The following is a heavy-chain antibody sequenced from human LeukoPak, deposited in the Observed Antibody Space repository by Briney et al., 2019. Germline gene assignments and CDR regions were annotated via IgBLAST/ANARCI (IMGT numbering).Heavy chain of an antibody. CDR1: GYTFTGYY. Sequence: ASVKDSCKASGYTFTGYYMHWVRQAPGQGLEWMGWINPNSGGTNYAQKFQGRVTMTRDTSISTAYMELSRLRSDDTAVYYCARVPTMVRGVPYYYYMDVWGKGTTVTVSS. V-gene: IGHV1-2*02. J-gene: IGHJ6*03. CDR2: INPNSGGT. CDR3: ARVPTMVRGVPYYYYMDV. D-gene: IGHD3-10*01.